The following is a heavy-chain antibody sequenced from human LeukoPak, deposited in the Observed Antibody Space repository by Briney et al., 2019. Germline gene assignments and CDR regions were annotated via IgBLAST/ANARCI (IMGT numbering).Heavy chain of an antibody. CDR1: GFTFSNYA. V-gene: IGHV3-64*01. Sequence: GGSLRLSCAASGFTFSNYAMHWVRQAPGKGLEYVSAISSNGGSTYYANSVKGRFTISRDNSKNTLYLQMGSLRAEDMAVYYCARWSRRGYSYGFDYWGQGTLVTVSS. D-gene: IGHD5-18*01. J-gene: IGHJ4*02. CDR3: ARWSRRGYSYGFDY. CDR2: ISSNGGST.